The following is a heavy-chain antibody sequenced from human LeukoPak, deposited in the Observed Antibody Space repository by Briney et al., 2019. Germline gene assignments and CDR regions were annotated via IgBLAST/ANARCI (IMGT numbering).Heavy chain of an antibody. CDR1: GFTFSIYS. V-gene: IGHV3-21*01. CDR3: ARDRGYFDN. Sequence: GGSLRLSCVASGFTFSIYSMNWVRQAPGKGLEWLSSITSSSNYIYYADSVKGRFTISRDNVRNSLYLQMNSQRAEDTAMYYCARDRGYFDNWGQGTLVTVSS. CDR2: ITSSSNYI. J-gene: IGHJ4*02.